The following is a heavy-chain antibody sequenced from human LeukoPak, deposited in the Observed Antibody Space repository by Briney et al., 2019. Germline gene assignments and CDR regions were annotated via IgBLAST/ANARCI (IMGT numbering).Heavy chain of an antibody. D-gene: IGHD1-1*01. J-gene: IGHJ1*01. Sequence: GSLRLSCAASGFTFSRFWMSWVRQAPGKGLEWIGSMFYSGSTYYNPSLKSRVTISVDTSKNQFSLKLSSVTAADTAVYYCARDSIRVQTGTTPWGQGILVTVSS. CDR2: MFYSGST. V-gene: IGHV4-4*02. CDR1: GFTFSRFW. CDR3: ARDSIRVQTGTTP.